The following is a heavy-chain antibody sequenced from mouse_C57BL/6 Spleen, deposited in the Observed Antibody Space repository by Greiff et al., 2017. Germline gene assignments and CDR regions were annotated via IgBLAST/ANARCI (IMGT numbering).Heavy chain of an antibody. CDR3: ARGTGTGDY. CDR2: ISDGGSYT. CDR1: GFTFSSYA. V-gene: IGHV5-4*01. Sequence: EVQLVESGGGLVKPGGSLKLSCAASGFTFSSYAMSWVRQTPEKRLEWVATISDGGSYTYYPDNVKGRFTISRDNAKNNLYLQMSHLKSEDTAMYYCARGTGTGDYWGQGTTLTVSS. D-gene: IGHD4-1*01. J-gene: IGHJ2*01.